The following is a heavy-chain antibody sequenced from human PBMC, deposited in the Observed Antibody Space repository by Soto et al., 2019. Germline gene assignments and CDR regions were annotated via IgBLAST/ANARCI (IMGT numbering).Heavy chain of an antibody. J-gene: IGHJ6*02. D-gene: IGHD3-10*01. V-gene: IGHV1-69*13. Sequence: SVKVSCKASGGTFSSYAISWVRQAPGQGLEWMGGIIPIFGTANYAQKFQGRVTITADESTSTAYMELSSLRSEDTAVYYCARDAYYYGSGSYYNVYGMDVWGQGTTVTVS. CDR2: IIPIFGTA. CDR1: GGTFSSYA. CDR3: ARDAYYYGSGSYYNVYGMDV.